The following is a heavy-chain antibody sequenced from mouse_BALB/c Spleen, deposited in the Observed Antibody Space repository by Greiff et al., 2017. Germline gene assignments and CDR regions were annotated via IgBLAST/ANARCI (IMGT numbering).Heavy chain of an antibody. J-gene: IGHJ4*01. CDR3: ARDGYDYAMDY. CDR1: GYTFTSYY. D-gene: IGHD2-2*01. CDR2: IYPGDGST. V-gene: IGHV1S56*01. Sequence: VQLQQSGPELVKPGASVKMSCKASGYTFTSYYIHWVKQRPGQGLEWIGWIYPGDGSTKYNEKFKGKTTLTADKSSSTAYMLLSSLTSEDSAIYFCARDGYDYAMDYWGQGTSVTVSS.